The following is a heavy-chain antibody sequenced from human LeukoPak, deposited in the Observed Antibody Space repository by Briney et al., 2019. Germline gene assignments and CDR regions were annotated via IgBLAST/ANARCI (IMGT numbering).Heavy chain of an antibody. D-gene: IGHD3-22*01. Sequence: SVRVSCKASGGTFSSYAISWVRQAPGQGLEWMGGIIPIFGTANYAQKFQGRVTITADESTSTAYMELSSLRSEDTAVYYCARDSSYYYDSSGYYIPDAFDIWGQGTMVTVSS. CDR2: IIPIFGTA. J-gene: IGHJ3*02. CDR1: GGTFSSYA. V-gene: IGHV1-69*01. CDR3: ARDSSYYYDSSGYYIPDAFDI.